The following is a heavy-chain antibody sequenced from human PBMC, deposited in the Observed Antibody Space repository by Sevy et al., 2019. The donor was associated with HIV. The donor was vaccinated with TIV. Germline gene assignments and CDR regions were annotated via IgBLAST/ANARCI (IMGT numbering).Heavy chain of an antibody. CDR1: GFTFSSYA. J-gene: IGHJ4*02. CDR3: ARGGGYDFRTGFWAY. D-gene: IGHD3-3*01. CDR2: ISDDGTNK. V-gene: IGHV3-30*04. Sequence: GGSLRLSCAASGFTFSSYAIHWVRQAPGKGLEWVAVISDDGTNKYYADSVKGRFTISRDNSKNTLYLQMNSLRAEETAVYYCARGGGYDFRTGFWAYWGQGTLVTVSS.